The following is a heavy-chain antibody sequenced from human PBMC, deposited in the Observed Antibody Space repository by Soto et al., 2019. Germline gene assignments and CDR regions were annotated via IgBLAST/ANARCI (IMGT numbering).Heavy chain of an antibody. CDR3: AYSTGWYRHDV. J-gene: IGHJ3*01. D-gene: IGHD6-19*01. CDR1: GDSISNSRW. Sequence: QVQLQESGPGLVKPSGTLSLTCAVSGDSISNSRWWTWVRQPPGKGLAWIGDIFHSGGTNYNPSLKSRVFIPAGKSQNLSSLKVGSATAADTAVYYCAYSTGWYRHDVWGQGTLVTVSS. CDR2: IFHSGGT. V-gene: IGHV4-4*02.